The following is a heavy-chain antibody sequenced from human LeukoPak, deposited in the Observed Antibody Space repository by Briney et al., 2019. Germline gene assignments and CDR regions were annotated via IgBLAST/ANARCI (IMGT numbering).Heavy chain of an antibody. J-gene: IGHJ4*02. CDR1: GFTFRSYA. D-gene: IGHD2-15*01. V-gene: IGHV4-34*01. Sequence: GSLRLSCAASGFTFRSYAMSWVRQAPGKGLEWIGEINHSGSTNYNPSLKSRVTISVDTSKNQFSLKLSSVTAADTAVYYCARGRDRRWYSCNFDYWGQGTLVTVSS. CDR3: ARGRDRRWYSCNFDY. CDR2: INHSGST.